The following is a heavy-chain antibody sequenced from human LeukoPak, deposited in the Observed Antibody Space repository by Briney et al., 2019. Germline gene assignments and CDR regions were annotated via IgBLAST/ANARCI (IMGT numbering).Heavy chain of an antibody. CDR3: AKDFIAVAGNFDY. J-gene: IGHJ4*02. D-gene: IGHD6-19*01. CDR2: IKQDGSET. CDR1: GFSFSMFW. Sequence: GGSLRLSCAASGFSFSMFWMTWVRQAPGKRLEWVANIKQDGSETKYVDSVKGRFTISRDNAENSLYLQMNSLRAEDTAVYYCAKDFIAVAGNFDYWGQGTLVTVSS. V-gene: IGHV3-7*01.